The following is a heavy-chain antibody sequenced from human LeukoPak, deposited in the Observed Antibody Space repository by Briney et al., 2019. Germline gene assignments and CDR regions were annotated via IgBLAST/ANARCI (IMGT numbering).Heavy chain of an antibody. J-gene: IGHJ6*04. Sequence: PSETLSLTCAVYGESFGGYYWSWIRQPPGKGLEWIGEINHKGSTNYNPSLKSRVTISVDTSKNQFSLKLSSVTAADTAVYYCARGDYYGSGSYYTHYYYYYGMDVWGKGTTVTVSS. D-gene: IGHD3-10*01. CDR2: INHKGST. CDR1: GESFGGYY. CDR3: ARGDYYGSGSYYTHYYYYYGMDV. V-gene: IGHV4-34*01.